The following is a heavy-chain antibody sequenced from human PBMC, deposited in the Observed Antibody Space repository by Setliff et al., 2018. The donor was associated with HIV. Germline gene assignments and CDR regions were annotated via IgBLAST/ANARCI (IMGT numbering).Heavy chain of an antibody. Sequence: ASVKVSCKASGDTFTTYDINWVRQATGQGPEWIGWMNTNSGNTGYAQKFEDRLTITADVSTATVYMELTRLTSEDTAVFYCASVSGDCSGDVCSSPYGFFYDMAVWGKGTAVTVSS. CDR1: GDTFTTYD. J-gene: IGHJ6*03. V-gene: IGHV1-8*03. D-gene: IGHD2-15*01. CDR3: ASVSGDCSGDVCSSPYGFFYDMAV. CDR2: MNTNSGNT.